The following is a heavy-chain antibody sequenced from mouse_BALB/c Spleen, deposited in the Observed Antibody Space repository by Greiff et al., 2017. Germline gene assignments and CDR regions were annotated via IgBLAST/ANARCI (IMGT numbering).Heavy chain of an antibody. CDR1: GFAFSSYD. Sequence: EVKLVESGGGLVKPGGSLKLSCAASGFAFSSYDMSWVRQTPEKRLEWVAYISSGRGSTYYPDTVKGRFTISRDNAKNTLYLRMSSLKSEDTAMYYCARDAPTLYAMDYWGQGTSVTVSS. V-gene: IGHV5-12-1*01. J-gene: IGHJ4*01. CDR2: ISSGRGST. CDR3: ARDAPTLYAMDY.